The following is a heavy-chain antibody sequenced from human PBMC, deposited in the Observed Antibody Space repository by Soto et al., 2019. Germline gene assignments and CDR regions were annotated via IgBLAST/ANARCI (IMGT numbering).Heavy chain of an antibody. CDR3: AKDQGSSWYEIDY. CDR2: ISGSGGST. Sequence: GVPLRLSSAAAGFTISNFAGPRVRQAPGKGLEWVSTISGSGGSTYYADSVKGRFTISRDNSKNTLYLQMNSLRAEDTAVYYCAKDQGSSWYEIDYWGQGTLVTVS. CDR1: GFTISNFA. V-gene: IGHV3-23*01. D-gene: IGHD6-13*01. J-gene: IGHJ4*02.